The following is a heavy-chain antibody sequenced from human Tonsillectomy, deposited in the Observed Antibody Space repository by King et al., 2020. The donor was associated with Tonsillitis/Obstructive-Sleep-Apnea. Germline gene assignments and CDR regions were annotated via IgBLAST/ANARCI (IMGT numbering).Heavy chain of an antibody. Sequence: VQLVESGGGEVQPGRSLRLSCAVSGFTFSSYGMHWVRQAPGKGLEWVAVISYDGSNKYYAHSVKGRFTISSDNSNNTLYLQMNSLRAEETAVYYCAKGGEACAHWGQGPLVTVSS. CDR2: ISYDGSNK. CDR3: AKGGEACAH. V-gene: IGHV3-30*18. J-gene: IGHJ4*02. CDR1: GFTFSSYG. D-gene: IGHD3-16*01.